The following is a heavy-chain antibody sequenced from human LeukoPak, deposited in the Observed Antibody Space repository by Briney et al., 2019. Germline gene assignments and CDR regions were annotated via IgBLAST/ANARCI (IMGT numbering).Heavy chain of an antibody. CDR1: GGSFSGYY. V-gene: IGHV4-34*01. CDR2: INHSGST. Sequence: PSETLSLTCAVYGGSFSGYYWSWIRQPPGKGLEWIGEINHSGSTNYNPSLKSRVTISVDTSKNQCSLKLSSVTAADTAVYYCARGVGYSYGYRTYYYYYMDVWGKGTTVTVSS. J-gene: IGHJ6*03. CDR3: ARGVGYSYGYRTYYYYYMDV. D-gene: IGHD5-18*01.